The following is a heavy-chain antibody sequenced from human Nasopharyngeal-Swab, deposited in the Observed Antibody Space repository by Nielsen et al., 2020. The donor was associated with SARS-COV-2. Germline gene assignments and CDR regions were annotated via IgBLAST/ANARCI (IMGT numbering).Heavy chain of an antibody. J-gene: IGHJ4*02. D-gene: IGHD6-13*01. V-gene: IGHV1-46*01. Sequence: ASVKVSCKASGYTFTSYYMHWVRQAPGQGLEWMGIINPSGGSTSHAQKFQGRVTMTRDTSTSTVYMELSSLRSEDTAVYYCARDRYLIPSAAGKDYWGQGTLVTVSS. CDR1: GYTFTSYY. CDR3: ARDRYLIPSAAGKDY. CDR2: INPSGGST.